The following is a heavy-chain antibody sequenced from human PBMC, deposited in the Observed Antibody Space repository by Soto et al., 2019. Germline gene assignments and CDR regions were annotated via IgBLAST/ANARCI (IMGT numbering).Heavy chain of an antibody. D-gene: IGHD2-21*01. CDR1: GFTFSSYW. CDR3: AKDAPGGGWLSDS. V-gene: IGHV3-7*03. Sequence: EVQLVESGGGLVQPGGSLRLSCAASGFTFSSYWMSWVRQAPGKGLEWVANIKQDGSEKYYVDSVKGRFTISRDNSKNALYLQMNSLRVEDTAIYYCAKDAPGGGWLSDSWGQGARVTVSS. CDR2: IKQDGSEK. J-gene: IGHJ4*02.